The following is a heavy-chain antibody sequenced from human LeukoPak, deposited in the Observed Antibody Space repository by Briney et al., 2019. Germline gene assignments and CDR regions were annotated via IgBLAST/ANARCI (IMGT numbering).Heavy chain of an antibody. V-gene: IGHV4-39*07. CDR3: ARDVLVDPSRYGMDV. J-gene: IGHJ6*02. CDR1: GGSLSSSSYY. D-gene: IGHD2-8*02. Sequence: SETLSLTCTVSGGSLSSSSYYWGWIRQPPGKGLEWIGSIYYSGSTYYNPSLKSRVTISVDTSKNQFSLKLSSVTAADTAVYYCARDVLVDPSRYGMDVWGQGTTVTVSS. CDR2: IYYSGST.